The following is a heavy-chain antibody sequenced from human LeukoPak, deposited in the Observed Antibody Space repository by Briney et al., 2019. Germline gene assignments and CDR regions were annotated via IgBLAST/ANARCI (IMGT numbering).Heavy chain of an antibody. CDR2: ISTSGSTI. V-gene: IGHV3-48*03. CDR3: GRGDYSSSWYLDH. J-gene: IGHJ4*02. CDR1: GFNFSSYE. D-gene: IGHD6-13*01. Sequence: GGSLRLSCAASGFNFSSYEMIWVRQAPGKGLEWISYISTSGSTIYYGDSVEGRSTISRDNAKNSLYLQMNSMRAEDTAVYYCGRGDYSSSWYLDHWGQGTLVTVSS.